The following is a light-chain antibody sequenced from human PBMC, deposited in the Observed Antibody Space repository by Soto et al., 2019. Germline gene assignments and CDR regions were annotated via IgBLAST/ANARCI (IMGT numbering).Light chain of an antibody. CDR3: SSYAGNNIYV. Sequence: QSVLTQPPSASGSPGQSVTISCTGTSSDVGGYNYVSWYQQHPGKAPKLMIYEVSKRPSGVPDRFSGSKSGNTASLTVSGLQADDEADYYCSSYAGNNIYVFGTGTKLTVL. J-gene: IGLJ1*01. CDR2: EVS. V-gene: IGLV2-8*01. CDR1: SSDVGGYNY.